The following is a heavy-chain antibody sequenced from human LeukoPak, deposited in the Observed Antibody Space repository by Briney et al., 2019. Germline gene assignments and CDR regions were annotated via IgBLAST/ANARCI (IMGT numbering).Heavy chain of an antibody. V-gene: IGHV1-18*01. Sequence: ASVKVSCKASGYTFTSYGISWVRQAPGQGLEWMGWISAYNGNTNYAQKLQGRVTMTTDTSTSTAYMELRSPRSDDTAVYYCARAEDCSSTSCYLYYFDYWGQGTLVTVSS. CDR3: ARAEDCSSTSCYLYYFDY. J-gene: IGHJ4*02. CDR2: ISAYNGNT. D-gene: IGHD2-2*01. CDR1: GYTFTSYG.